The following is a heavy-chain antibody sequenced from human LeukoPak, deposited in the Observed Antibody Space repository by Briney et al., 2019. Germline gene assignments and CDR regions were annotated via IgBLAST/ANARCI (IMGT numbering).Heavy chain of an antibody. V-gene: IGHV4-59*01. CDR1: GVSISSYY. J-gene: IGHJ3*02. D-gene: IGHD1-26*01. CDR3: ARTVYSGSYSDSFDI. CDR2: AYYSGTT. Sequence: SETLSLTCTVSGVSISSYYWSWIRQPPGKGLEWIGYAYYSGTTIYNPSLKSRVTISVDTSKNEVSLKLSSVTAADTAVYYCARTVYSGSYSDSFDIWGQGTMVTVSS.